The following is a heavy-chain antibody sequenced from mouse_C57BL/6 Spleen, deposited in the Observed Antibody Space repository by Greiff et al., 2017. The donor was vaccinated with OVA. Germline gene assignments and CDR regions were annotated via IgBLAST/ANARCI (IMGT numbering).Heavy chain of an antibody. CDR2: IWSGGST. CDR1: GFSLTSYG. CDR3: ARKAAQAPWLAY. D-gene: IGHD3-2*02. Sequence: VQLQQSGPGLVQPSQSLSITCTVSGFSLTSYGVHWVRQSPGKGLEWLGVIWSGGSTDYNAAFISRLSISKDNSKSQVFFKMNSLQADDTAIDYCARKAAQAPWLAYWGQGTLVTVSA. V-gene: IGHV2-2*01. J-gene: IGHJ3*01.